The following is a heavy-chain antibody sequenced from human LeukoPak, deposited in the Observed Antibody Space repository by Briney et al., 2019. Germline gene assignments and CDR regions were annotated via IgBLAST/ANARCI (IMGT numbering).Heavy chain of an antibody. CDR3: EREIFGSGSYPDF. Sequence: RGGALRVSRVASGFSLNTYVMHRVRQAPGEGLEWVGLIWHDGSYKYNLNSLRGQVTISKDNSQKTVSLQMDNLRPEDTAVYYCEREIFGSGSYPDFWGQGTLVTVSS. CDR2: IWHDGSYK. D-gene: IGHD3-10*01. J-gene: IGHJ4*02. CDR1: GFSLNTYV. V-gene: IGHV3-33*01.